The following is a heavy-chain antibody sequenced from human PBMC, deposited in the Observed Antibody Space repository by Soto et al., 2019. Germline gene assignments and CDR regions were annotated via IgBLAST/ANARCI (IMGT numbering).Heavy chain of an antibody. D-gene: IGHD1-26*01. J-gene: IGHJ4*02. CDR3: ARMVGATLVDF. CDR2: IYHSGST. V-gene: IGHV4-4*02. CDR1: GASISSTTSGNW. Sequence: QVQLQESGPGLVRPSGTLSLTCAVSGASISSTTSGNWWSWVRQPPGKGLEWIGEIYHSGSTNYSPSLKGRLTMSVDKSKNQFPLNLSSVTAAHTAVYYCARMVGATLVDFWGQGTLVTVSS.